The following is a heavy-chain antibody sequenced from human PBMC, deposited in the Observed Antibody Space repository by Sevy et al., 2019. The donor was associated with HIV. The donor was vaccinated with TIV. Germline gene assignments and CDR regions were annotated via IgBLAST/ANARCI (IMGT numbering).Heavy chain of an antibody. CDR1: GFTFSSYA. J-gene: IGHJ6*03. CDR3: AKADIVVVPAGTCMDV. CDR2: ISGSGGST. D-gene: IGHD2-2*01. V-gene: IGHV3-23*01. Sequence: GGSLRLSCAASGFTFSSYAMSWVRQAPGKGLEWVSAISGSGGSTYYADSVKGRFTISRDNSKNTLYLQMNSLRAEDTAVYYCAKADIVVVPAGTCMDVWGKGTTVTVSS.